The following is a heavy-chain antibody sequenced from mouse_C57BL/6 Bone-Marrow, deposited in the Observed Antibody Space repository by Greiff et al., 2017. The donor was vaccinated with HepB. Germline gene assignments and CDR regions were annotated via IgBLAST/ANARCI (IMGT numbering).Heavy chain of an antibody. V-gene: IGHV5-16*01. CDR2: INYDGSST. D-gene: IGHD2-3*01. J-gene: IGHJ2*01. CDR1: GFTFSDYY. Sequence: EVKLVESEGGLVQPGSSMKLSCTASGFTFSDYYMAWVRQVPEKGLEWVANINYDGSSTYYLDSLKSRFIISRDNAKNILYLQMSSLKSEDTATYYCAREWLLPFDYWGQGTTLTVSS. CDR3: AREWLLPFDY.